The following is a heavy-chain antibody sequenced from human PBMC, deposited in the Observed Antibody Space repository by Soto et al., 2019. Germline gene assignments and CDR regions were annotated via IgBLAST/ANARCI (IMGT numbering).Heavy chain of an antibody. Sequence: GGSLRLSCAASGFTLSNYGMHWVRQAPGKGLEWVAIIWHDGNNKYYADSVRGRFIISRDNSKNRLYLRMNSLRAEDTAVYYCASDLVGASDSYGLDVWGQGTPVTVS. CDR2: IWHDGNNK. J-gene: IGHJ6*02. CDR1: GFTLSNYG. D-gene: IGHD1-26*01. CDR3: ASDLVGASDSYGLDV. V-gene: IGHV3-33*01.